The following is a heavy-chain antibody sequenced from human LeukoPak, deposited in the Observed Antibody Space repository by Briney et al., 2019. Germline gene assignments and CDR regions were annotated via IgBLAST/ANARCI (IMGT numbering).Heavy chain of an antibody. V-gene: IGHV4-38-2*02. Sequence: SETLSLTCTVSGYSISSGYSWGWIRQPPGKGPEWIGSIYHSGSTYYNPSLKSRVTISVDTSKNQFSLKLSSVTAADTAVYYCYIVVVPAAILYYFDYWGQGTLVTVSS. D-gene: IGHD2-2*01. J-gene: IGHJ4*02. CDR2: IYHSGST. CDR3: YIVVVPAAILYYFDY. CDR1: GYSISSGYS.